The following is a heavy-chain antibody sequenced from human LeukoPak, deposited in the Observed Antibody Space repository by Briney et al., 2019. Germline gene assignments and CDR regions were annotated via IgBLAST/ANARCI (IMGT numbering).Heavy chain of an antibody. CDR3: ATLAYCGGDCYY. D-gene: IGHD2-21*02. Sequence: SGGSLRLSCAASGFAFSAYSMNWVRQAPGKGLEWVSYISTTGSSIKYADSVKGRFTISRDNAKNSLYLQMNSLRAEDTAVYYCATLAYCGGDCYYWGQGILVTVSS. CDR2: ISTTGSSI. V-gene: IGHV3-48*04. J-gene: IGHJ4*02. CDR1: GFAFSAYS.